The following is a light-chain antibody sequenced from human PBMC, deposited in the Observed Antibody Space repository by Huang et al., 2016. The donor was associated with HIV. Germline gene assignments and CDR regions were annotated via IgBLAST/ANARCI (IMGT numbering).Light chain of an antibody. V-gene: IGKV3-11*01. CDR1: QSVGSN. Sequence: EVVLTQSPATLSLSPGERATLSCRASQSVGSNLVWYQQRPGQAPRLLLYDASNRATGIPARFSGSGSGTDFTLTISSLESEDFAVYYCQQRSNWALTFGGGTKVEIK. CDR3: QQRSNWALT. J-gene: IGKJ4*01. CDR2: DAS.